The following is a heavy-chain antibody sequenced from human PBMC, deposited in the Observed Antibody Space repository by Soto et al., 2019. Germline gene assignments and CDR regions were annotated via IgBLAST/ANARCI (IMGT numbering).Heavy chain of an antibody. V-gene: IGHV1-69*12. D-gene: IGHD3-3*02. CDR2: IMPIFATP. CDR1: GGTFSTSA. J-gene: IGHJ6*02. CDR3: ARDKDRQQLGGNYYYILDV. Sequence: QVQLMQSGAEVKKPGSSVKVSCKASGGTFSTSAISWVRQAPGEGLEWVGGIMPIFATPDYAQKFQGRVTISAYESTSTAYLELTSLTTDDTAVYYCARDKDRQQLGGNYYYILDVWGQGTAITVCS.